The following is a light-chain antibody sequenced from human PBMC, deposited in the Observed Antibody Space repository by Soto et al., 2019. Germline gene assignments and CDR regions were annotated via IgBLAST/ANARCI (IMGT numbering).Light chain of an antibody. CDR2: GNI. CDR1: SSNIGAHYD. J-gene: IGLJ2*01. V-gene: IGLV1-40*01. Sequence: QSVLTQPPSVSGAPGQTVSISCTGSSSNIGAHYDVHWYQHLPGTAPKLLIYGNINRPSGVPDRFSGSKSGTSASLAITGLQAEDEADYYCHSYDSSLSAVVFGGGTKLTVL. CDR3: HSYDSSLSAVV.